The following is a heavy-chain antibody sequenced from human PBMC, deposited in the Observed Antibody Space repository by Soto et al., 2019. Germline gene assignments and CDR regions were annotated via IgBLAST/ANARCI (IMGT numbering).Heavy chain of an antibody. V-gene: IGHV3-30-3*01. CDR2: ISYDGSNK. Sequence: QVQLVESGGGVVQTGRSLRLSCAASGFTFSSYALHWVRQAPGKGLEWVALISYDGSNKYYADSVKGRFTISRDNSKNTLYLQKNSLKPEDTAVYYCARDDRSNDFDYWGQGTLVTVSS. J-gene: IGHJ4*02. CDR1: GFTFSSYA. CDR3: ARDDRSNDFDY.